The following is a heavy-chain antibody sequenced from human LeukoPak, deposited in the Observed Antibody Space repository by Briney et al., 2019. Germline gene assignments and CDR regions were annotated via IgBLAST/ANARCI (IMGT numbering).Heavy chain of an antibody. Sequence: PGGSLRLSCAASGFTFSSYSITWVRQTPGKGLEWVSSISSSSSYIYYADSVKGRFTISRDNAKNSLYLQMNSLRAEDTAVYYCARDLMGIAYRGAFYYWGQGTLVTVSS. CDR2: ISSSSSYI. D-gene: IGHD6-13*01. CDR1: GFTFSSYS. CDR3: ARDLMGIAYRGAFYY. V-gene: IGHV3-21*04. J-gene: IGHJ4*02.